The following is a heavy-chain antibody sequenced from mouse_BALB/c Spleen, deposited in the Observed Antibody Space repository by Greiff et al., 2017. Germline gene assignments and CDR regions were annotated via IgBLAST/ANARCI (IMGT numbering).Heavy chain of an antibody. Sequence: DVQLQESGTVLARPGASVKMSCKASGYTFTSYWMHWVKQRPGQGLEWIGAIYPGNSDTSYNQKFKGKAKLTAVTSTSTAYMELSSLTNEDSAVYYCTRVNYVTYYYAMDYWGQGTSVTVSS. CDR2: IYPGNSDT. V-gene: IGHV1-5*01. CDR3: TRVNYVTYYYAMDY. D-gene: IGHD2-1*01. J-gene: IGHJ4*01. CDR1: GYTFTSYW.